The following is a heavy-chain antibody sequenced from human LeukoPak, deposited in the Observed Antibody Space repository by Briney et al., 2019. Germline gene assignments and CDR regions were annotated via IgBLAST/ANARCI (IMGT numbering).Heavy chain of an antibody. V-gene: IGHV1-2*02. CDR3: AREERESGGMDV. D-gene: IGHD1-26*01. CDR2: ITPRRGGT. J-gene: IGHJ6*02. CDR1: GYIFTDNF. Sequence: ASVKVSCKASGYIFTDNFIHWVRQAPGQGLEWMGWITPRRGGTNYAQKFQGRVTMTRDTSITTAYMELSSLRFDDTAVYYCAREERESGGMDVWGQGTTVTVSS.